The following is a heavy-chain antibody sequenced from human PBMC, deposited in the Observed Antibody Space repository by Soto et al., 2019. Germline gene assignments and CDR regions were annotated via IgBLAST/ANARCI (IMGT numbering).Heavy chain of an antibody. D-gene: IGHD1-20*01. J-gene: IGHJ3*01. CDR3: ARDNWNTV. CDR2: IHSDGSST. Sequence: EVQLVESGGGLVQPGGSLRLSCAASGFTFSNYWMHWVRQAPGKGLVWVSRIHSDGSSTFYAASVKGRFTISRDNAKKMVYLQMNSLRAEDTAVYYCARDNWNTVWGQGTMVTVSS. V-gene: IGHV3-74*01. CDR1: GFTFSNYW.